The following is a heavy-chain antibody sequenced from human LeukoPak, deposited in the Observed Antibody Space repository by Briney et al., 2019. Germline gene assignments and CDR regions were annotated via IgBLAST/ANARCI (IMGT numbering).Heavy chain of an antibody. CDR3: AREYSEGAFDI. D-gene: IGHD3-16*01. V-gene: IGHV3-23*01. Sequence: GGSLRLSCAASGFTFSNYAMNWVRQAPGKGLEWVSAISGSGGTTYYADSVKGRFTISRDNSENTLYLQMNSLRAEDTAVYSCAREYSEGAFDIWGQGTMVTVSS. J-gene: IGHJ3*02. CDR1: GFTFSNYA. CDR2: ISGSGGTT.